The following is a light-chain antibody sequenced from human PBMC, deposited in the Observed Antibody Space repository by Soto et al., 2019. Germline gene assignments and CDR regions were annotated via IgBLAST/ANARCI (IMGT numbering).Light chain of an antibody. CDR3: LARTGSRTL. J-gene: IGLJ3*02. CDR2: EVT. V-gene: IGLV2-14*01. CDR1: SSDVGDYNY. Sequence: QSVLTQPASVSGSPGQWITISCTGASSDVGDYNYVSWYQEHPGQAPKLLIFEVTPRPSGVSDRFSGSRSGNTASLTIPGLQAEAEADYYCLARTGSRTLFGGGTKLTVL.